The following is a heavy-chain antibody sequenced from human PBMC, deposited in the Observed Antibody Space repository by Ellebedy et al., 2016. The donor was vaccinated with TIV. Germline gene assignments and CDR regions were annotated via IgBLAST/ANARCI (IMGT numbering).Heavy chain of an antibody. CDR1: GFTFRTYD. Sequence: GGSPRLSCAASGFTFRTYDMHWVRQTTGKGLEWVSVIGTAGDTYYPGSVKGRFTISRENAKNSLYLQMNSLRAEDTAVYYCARVRFGDTAVDYWGQGTLVTVSS. D-gene: IGHD3-16*01. V-gene: IGHV3-13*01. J-gene: IGHJ4*03. CDR2: IGTAGDT. CDR3: ARVRFGDTAVDY.